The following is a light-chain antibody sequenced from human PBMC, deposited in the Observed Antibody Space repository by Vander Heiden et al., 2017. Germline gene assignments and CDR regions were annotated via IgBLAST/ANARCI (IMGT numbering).Light chain of an antibody. CDR2: EDD. Sequence: NFFLTQPHSLSESPGKTLTISCSRSSGRIASNYVQWYQQRPGSSPTTVIYEDDQRPSGVPDRFSGSIDSSSNSASLTSSGLKTEDEADYYCQSFDSDNHEVFGGGTKLTVL. J-gene: IGLJ3*02. V-gene: IGLV6-57*01. CDR1: SGRIASNY. CDR3: QSFDSDNHEV.